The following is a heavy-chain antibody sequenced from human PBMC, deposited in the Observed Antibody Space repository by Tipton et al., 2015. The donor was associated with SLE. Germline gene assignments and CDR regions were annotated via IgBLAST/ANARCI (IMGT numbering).Heavy chain of an antibody. J-gene: IGHJ4*02. Sequence: SLRLSCAASGFTFSSYSMNWVRQAPGKGLEWVSSISSSSSYIYYADSVKGRFTISRDNAKNSLYLQMNSLRAEDTAVYYCARVYSSSWRWDYWGQGTLVTVSS. CDR3: ARVYSSSWRWDY. CDR2: ISSSSSYI. CDR1: GFTFSSYS. V-gene: IGHV3-21*01. D-gene: IGHD6-13*01.